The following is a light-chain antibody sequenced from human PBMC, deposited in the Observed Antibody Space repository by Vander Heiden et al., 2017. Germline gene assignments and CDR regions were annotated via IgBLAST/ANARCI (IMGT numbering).Light chain of an antibody. J-gene: IGLJ1*01. CDR1: SSDVGSYDL. V-gene: IGLV2-23*02. CDR2: EVT. Sequence: QSALTHPASVSSSPGQSITISCTGTSSDVGSYDLVSWYQQHPGKAAKLIIYEVTQRPSGASDRFSGSKSGNTASMTISGLQTEEEADYYCCSDAGTDTDVFGSGTKVTVL. CDR3: CSDAGTDTDV.